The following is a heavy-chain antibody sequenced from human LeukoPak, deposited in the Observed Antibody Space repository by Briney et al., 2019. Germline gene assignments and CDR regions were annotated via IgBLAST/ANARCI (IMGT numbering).Heavy chain of an antibody. Sequence: QPGGSLRLSCAASGFTFGNYWMHWVRQAPGKGLLWVSRISDDGSSANYADSVQGRFTISRDNAKNTAYLQMHSLRAEDTAVYYCVSGYCSSTTCYRGAYWGQGTLVTVSS. CDR2: ISDDGSSA. J-gene: IGHJ4*02. CDR3: VSGYCSSTTCYRGAY. CDR1: GFTFGNYW. D-gene: IGHD2-2*03. V-gene: IGHV3-74*01.